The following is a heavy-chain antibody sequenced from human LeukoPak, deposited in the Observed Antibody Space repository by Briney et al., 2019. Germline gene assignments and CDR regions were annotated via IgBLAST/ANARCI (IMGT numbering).Heavy chain of an antibody. J-gene: IGHJ3*02. CDR2: IRYDGSNK. D-gene: IGHD2-2*01. CDR1: GFTFSSYG. CDR3: AKACSSTSCRDAFDI. Sequence: PGGSLRLSCAASGFTFSSYGMHWVRQAPGKGLEWVAFIRYDGSNKYYADSVKGRFTISRDNSKNTLYLQMNSLRAEDTAVYYCAKACSSTSCRDAFDIWGQGTMVTVSS. V-gene: IGHV3-30*02.